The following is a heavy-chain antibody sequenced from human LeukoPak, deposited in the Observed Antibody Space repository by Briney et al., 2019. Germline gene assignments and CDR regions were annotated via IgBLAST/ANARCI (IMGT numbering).Heavy chain of an antibody. J-gene: IGHJ4*02. V-gene: IGHV1-18*04. CDR1: GYTFTSYG. D-gene: IGHD3-9*01. Sequence: ASVKVSCKASGYTFTSYGISWVRQAPGQGLEWMGWISAYNGNTNYAQKLQGGVTMTTDTSTSTAYMELRSLRSDDTAVYYCARGYGILTGYSNPFDYWGQGTLVTVSS. CDR3: ARGYGILTGYSNPFDY. CDR2: ISAYNGNT.